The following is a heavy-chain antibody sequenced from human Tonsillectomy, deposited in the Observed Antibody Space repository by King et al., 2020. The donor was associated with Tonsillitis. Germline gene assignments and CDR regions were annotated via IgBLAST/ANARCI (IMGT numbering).Heavy chain of an antibody. CDR2: CKRNPEGGTT. J-gene: IGHJ4*02. D-gene: IGHD6-13*01. CDR1: GCSFNKGW. Sequence: VQLVESGGGLVKPGGSRRLSCAATGCSFNKGWMGGGRQGPVKGLQYICRCKRNPEGGTTAYSAPVKGRFTISRDDSKNTVYLQMNSLKTEDTAVYYCTTDGGIGPRPLFDYWGQGTLVTVSS. V-gene: IGHV3-15*01. CDR3: TTDGGIGPRPLFDY.